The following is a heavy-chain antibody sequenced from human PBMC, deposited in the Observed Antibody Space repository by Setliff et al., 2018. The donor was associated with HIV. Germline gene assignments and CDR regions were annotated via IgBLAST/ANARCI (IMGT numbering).Heavy chain of an antibody. CDR1: GFTVSSNY. D-gene: IGHD5-12*01. Sequence: LSLTCAASGFTVSSNYMSWVRQAPGKGLEWVSVIYGGGTTHYADSVKGRFTISRDDSKSITYLQMKSLKTEDTAVYYCTRGKAAITYYFDYWGQGALVTVSS. CDR3: TRGKAAITYYFDY. CDR2: IYGGGTT. V-gene: IGHV3-53*01. J-gene: IGHJ4*02.